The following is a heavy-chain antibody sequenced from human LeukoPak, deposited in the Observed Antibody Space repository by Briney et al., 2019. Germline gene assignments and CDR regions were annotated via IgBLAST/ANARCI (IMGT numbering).Heavy chain of an antibody. D-gene: IGHD6-13*01. CDR3: ARDIDSSTGASGTYYYYYGMDV. CDR1: TFTFSRYS. V-gene: IGHV3-21*01. Sequence: GGSLRLSCAASTFTFSRYSMNWVRQAPGKGLEWVSSISSSGNYIYYADSVEGRFTVSRDNAKNSLYLQMNSLRAEDTAVYYCARDIDSSTGASGTYYYYYGMDVWGNGTTVTVSS. J-gene: IGHJ6*04. CDR2: ISSSGNYI.